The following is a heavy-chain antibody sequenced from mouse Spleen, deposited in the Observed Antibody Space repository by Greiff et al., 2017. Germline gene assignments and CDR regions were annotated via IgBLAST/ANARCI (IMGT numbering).Heavy chain of an antibody. J-gene: IGHJ2*01. Sequence: QVQLQQSGPELVKPGASVRISCKTSGYTFTRYYIHWVKQRPGQGLEWIGWIYPGNVNTTYNEKFKDKATLTADKSSSTAYMQLNSPTSEDSAVYFCAREGPGGVDYWGQGTTLTVSS. CDR1: GYTFTRYY. V-gene: IGHV1S56*01. CDR3: AREGPGGVDY. CDR2: IYPGNVNT.